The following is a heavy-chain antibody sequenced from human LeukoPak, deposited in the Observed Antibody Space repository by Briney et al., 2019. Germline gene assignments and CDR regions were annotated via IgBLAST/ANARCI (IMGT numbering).Heavy chain of an antibody. CDR3: ARVRPVDTAMVPYFDY. CDR2: IYYSGST. D-gene: IGHD5-18*01. Sequence: SETLSLTCTVSGGSISSGGYYWSWIRQHPGKGLEWIGYIYYSGSTYYNPSLKSRVTISVDTSKNQFSLKLSSVTAADTAVYYCARVRPVDTAMVPYFDYWGQGTLVTVSS. J-gene: IGHJ4*02. V-gene: IGHV4-31*03. CDR1: GGSISSGGYY.